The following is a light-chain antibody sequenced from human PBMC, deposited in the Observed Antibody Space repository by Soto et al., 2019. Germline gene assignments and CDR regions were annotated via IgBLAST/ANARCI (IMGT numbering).Light chain of an antibody. CDR3: GAWDDSLNVYV. CDR2: DDN. J-gene: IGLJ1*01. CDR1: SSNLAYNS. Sequence: QSVLTQPPSVSAAPGQDVTISCSGSSSNLAYNSLSWYQQLPGTAPKLLIYDDNKRPSGIPARFSGSKSSTSATLGITGLETGDEADYYCGAWDDSLNVYVFGSGTKVTVL. V-gene: IGLV1-51*01.